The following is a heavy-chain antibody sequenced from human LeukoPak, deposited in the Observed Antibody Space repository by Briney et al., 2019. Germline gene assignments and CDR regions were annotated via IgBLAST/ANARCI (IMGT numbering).Heavy chain of an antibody. J-gene: IGHJ4*02. CDR2: VDPEDGET. CDR1: GYTFTDYY. Sequence: AASVKVSCKVSGYTFTDYYMHWVQQAPGKGLEWMGLVDPEDGETIYAEKFQGRVTITADTSTDTAYMELSSLTSEDTAVYYCATGGVYGDYVGYWGQGTLVTVSS. D-gene: IGHD4-17*01. V-gene: IGHV1-69-2*01. CDR3: ATGGVYGDYVGY.